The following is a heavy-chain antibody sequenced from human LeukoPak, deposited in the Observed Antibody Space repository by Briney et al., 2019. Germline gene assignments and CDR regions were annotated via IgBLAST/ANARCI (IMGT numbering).Heavy chain of an antibody. V-gene: IGHV3-21*01. J-gene: IGHJ4*02. Sequence: GGSLRLSCAASGFTFSSYSINWVRQAPGKGLEWVSSISSASSYIYYADSVKGRFTISRDNAKNSLYLQMNSLRAEDTAVYYCAKDRGYGSGSYYRYWGQGTLVTVSS. D-gene: IGHD3-10*01. CDR2: ISSASSYI. CDR3: AKDRGYGSGSYYRY. CDR1: GFTFSSYS.